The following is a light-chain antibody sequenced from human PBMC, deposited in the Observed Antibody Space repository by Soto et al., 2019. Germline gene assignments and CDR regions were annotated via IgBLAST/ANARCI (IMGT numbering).Light chain of an antibody. Sequence: DIQMTQSPSSLSASVGDRVTITCRASQSIDTSLNWYQQKPGKAPKLLIYGASSLQSGVPLRFSGSGSWTDFTLTISSLQPEDVATYYCQQSYSIMPLTFGGGTKVEIK. J-gene: IGKJ4*01. CDR3: QQSYSIMPLT. CDR2: GAS. CDR1: QSIDTS. V-gene: IGKV1-39*01.